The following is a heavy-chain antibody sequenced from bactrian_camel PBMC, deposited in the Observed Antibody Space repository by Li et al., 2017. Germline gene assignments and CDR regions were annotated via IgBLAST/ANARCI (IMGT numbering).Heavy chain of an antibody. Sequence: HVQLVESGGGLVRPGGSLSVSCAAAGFTFSTYWMYWVRQAPGKGLEWVSVINKGGDITDYAESVKGRFTVSKDVDKNTLNLQMNNLKPEDTAVYYCVTSFG. J-gene: IGHJ6*01. CDR2: INKGGDIT. CDR1: GFTFSTYW. V-gene: IGHV3S1*01. CDR3: VTSFG.